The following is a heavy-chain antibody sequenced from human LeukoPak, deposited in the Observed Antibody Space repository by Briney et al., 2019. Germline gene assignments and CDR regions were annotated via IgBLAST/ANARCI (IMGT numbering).Heavy chain of an antibody. CDR1: GGSFSGYY. J-gene: IGHJ4*02. CDR2: INHSGST. D-gene: IGHD4-23*01. CDR3: ASSDYGGNSGADY. Sequence: SETLSLTCAVYGGSFSGYYWSWIRQPPGKGLEWIGEINHSGSTNYNPSLKSRVTILVDTSKNQFSLKLSSVTAADTAVYYCASSDYGGNSGADYWGQGTLVTVSS. V-gene: IGHV4-34*01.